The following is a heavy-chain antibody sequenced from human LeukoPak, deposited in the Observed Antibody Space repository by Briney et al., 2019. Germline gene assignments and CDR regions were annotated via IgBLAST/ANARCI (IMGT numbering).Heavy chain of an antibody. V-gene: IGHV3-30-3*01. Sequence: GGSLRLSCAASGFTFSSYAMHWVRRAPGKGLEWVAVISYDGSNKYYADSVKGRFTMSRDNSKNTLYLQMNSLRAEDTAVYYCARDQLLWFGEFTKFDYWGQGTLVTVPS. D-gene: IGHD3-10*01. CDR2: ISYDGSNK. J-gene: IGHJ4*02. CDR1: GFTFSSYA. CDR3: ARDQLLWFGEFTKFDY.